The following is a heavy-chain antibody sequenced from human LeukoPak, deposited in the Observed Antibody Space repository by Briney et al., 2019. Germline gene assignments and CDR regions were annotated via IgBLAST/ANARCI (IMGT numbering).Heavy chain of an antibody. V-gene: IGHV4-31*11. D-gene: IGHD6-13*01. CDR2: IYYSGST. J-gene: IGHJ3*02. CDR3: ARGLGIAAAGHAFDI. Sequence: SETLSLTCAVYGGSFSGYYWSWIRQHPGKGLEWIGYIYYSGSTYYNPSLKSRVTISVDTSKNQLSLKLSSVTAADTAVYYCARGLGIAAAGHAFDIWGQGTMVTVSS. CDR1: GGSFSGYY.